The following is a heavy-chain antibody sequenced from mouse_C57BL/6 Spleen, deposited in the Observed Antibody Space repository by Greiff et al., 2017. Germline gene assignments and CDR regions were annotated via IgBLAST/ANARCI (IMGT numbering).Heavy chain of an antibody. J-gene: IGHJ2*01. CDR3: ARGIYYGPDY. D-gene: IGHD2-1*01. Sequence: QVQLQQSGPELVKPGASVKISCKASGYAFSSSWMNWVKQRPGKGLEWIGRIYPGDGDTNYNGKFKGKATLTADKSSSTAYMQLSSLTSEDSAVYFCARGIYYGPDYWGQGTTLTVSS. V-gene: IGHV1-82*01. CDR1: GYAFSSSW. CDR2: IYPGDGDT.